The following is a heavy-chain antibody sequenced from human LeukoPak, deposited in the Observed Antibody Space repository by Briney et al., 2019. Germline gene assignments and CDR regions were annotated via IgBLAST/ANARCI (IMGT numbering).Heavy chain of an antibody. D-gene: IGHD3-16*01. J-gene: IGHJ5*02. V-gene: IGHV1-8*01. CDR3: ARGVGGVNWFDP. CDR1: GYTFTSYD. Sequence: ASVKVSCKASGYTFTSYDINWVRQATGQELEWMGWMNPNSGNTGYAQKLQGRVTMTRNTSISTAYMELSSLRSEDTAVYYCARGVGGVNWFDPWGQGTLVTVSS. CDR2: MNPNSGNT.